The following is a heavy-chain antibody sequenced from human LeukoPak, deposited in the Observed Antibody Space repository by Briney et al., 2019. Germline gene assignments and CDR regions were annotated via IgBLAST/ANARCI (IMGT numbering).Heavy chain of an antibody. D-gene: IGHD1-26*01. J-gene: IGHJ5*02. CDR3: ARDRTAGHYSNWFDP. Sequence: ASVKVSCKASGYTFTSYYMHWVRQAPGQGLEWMGIINPSGGSTSYAQKFQGRVTMTRDMSTSTVYMELSSLRSEDTAVYYCARDRTAGHYSNWFDPWGQGTLVTVSS. CDR1: GYTFTSYY. V-gene: IGHV1-46*01. CDR2: INPSGGST.